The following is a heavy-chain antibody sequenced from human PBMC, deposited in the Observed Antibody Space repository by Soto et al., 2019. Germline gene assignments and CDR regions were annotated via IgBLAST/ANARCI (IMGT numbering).Heavy chain of an antibody. CDR3: ARVHYGSGSYYNGY. CDR1: GGSSSVYY. Sequence: PSETLSLTCAVYGGSSSVYYCSWIRQPPGKGLEWIGEINHSGSTNYNPSLKSRVTISVDTSKNQFSLKLSSVTAADTAVYYCARVHYGSGSYYNGYWGQGTLVTVSS. J-gene: IGHJ4*02. V-gene: IGHV4-34*01. D-gene: IGHD3-10*01. CDR2: INHSGST.